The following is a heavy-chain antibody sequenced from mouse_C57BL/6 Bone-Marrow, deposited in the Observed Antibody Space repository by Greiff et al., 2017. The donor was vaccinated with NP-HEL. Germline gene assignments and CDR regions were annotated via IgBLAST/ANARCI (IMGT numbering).Heavy chain of an antibody. CDR1: GYTFTDYA. CDR2: ISTYYGDA. Sequence: QVQLQQSGPELVRPGVSVKISCKGSGYTFTDYAMHWVKQSHAKSLEWIGVISTYYGDASYNQKCKDKATMTVDKSSSTAYMELARLTSEDSAVYYCARSDSNSDYYAMDYWGQGTSVTVSS. CDR3: ARSDSNSDYYAMDY. V-gene: IGHV1-67*01. D-gene: IGHD2-5*01. J-gene: IGHJ4*01.